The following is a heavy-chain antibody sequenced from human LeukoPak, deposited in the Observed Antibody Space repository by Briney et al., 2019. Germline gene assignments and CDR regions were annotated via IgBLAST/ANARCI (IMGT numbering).Heavy chain of an antibody. V-gene: IGHV3-23*01. CDR1: GFTFSRYA. J-gene: IGHJ4*02. CDR2: ISGSGGST. Sequence: GGSLRLSCAASGFTFSRYAMSWVRQAPGKGLEWVSAISGSGGSTYYADSVKGRFTISRDNSKNTLYLQMNSLRAEDTAVYYRAKSALVYGSGSPPLPFVYRGQGTLVTVSS. CDR3: AKSALVYGSGSPPLPFVY. D-gene: IGHD3-10*01.